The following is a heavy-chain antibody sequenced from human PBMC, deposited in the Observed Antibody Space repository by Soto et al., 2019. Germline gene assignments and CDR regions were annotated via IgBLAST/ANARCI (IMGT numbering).Heavy chain of an antibody. CDR3: AREVDYPFYYYYGMDV. Sequence: QTLSHTFAIGGDSVSINSSAWKWIRHSPSRGLEWLGRTYYRSKWYNDYAVSVKSRITINPDTSKNQFSLQLNSVTPEDTAVYYCAREVDYPFYYYYGMDVWGQGTTVTVSS. CDR1: GDSVSINSSA. CDR2: TYYRSKWYN. J-gene: IGHJ6*02. V-gene: IGHV6-1*01. D-gene: IGHD4-17*01.